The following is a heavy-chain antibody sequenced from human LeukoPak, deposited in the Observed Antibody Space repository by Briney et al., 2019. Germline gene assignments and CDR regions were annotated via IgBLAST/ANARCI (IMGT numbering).Heavy chain of an antibody. J-gene: IGHJ4*02. D-gene: IGHD3-22*01. CDR2: IYYSGST. CDR3: ARGSDYYDSSGYYYAPRAYYFDY. V-gene: IGHV4-39*01. CDR1: GGSISSSSYY. Sequence: SETLSLTCTVSGGSISSSSYYWGWIRQPPGKGLEWIGSIYYSGSTYYNPSLKSRVTISVHTSKNQFSLKLSSVTAADTAVYYCARGSDYYDSSGYYYAPRAYYFDYWGQGTLVTVSS.